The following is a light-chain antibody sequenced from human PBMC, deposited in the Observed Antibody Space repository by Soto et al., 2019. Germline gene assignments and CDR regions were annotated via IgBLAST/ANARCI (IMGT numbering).Light chain of an antibody. CDR2: AAS. CDR3: QQSYHTPLT. V-gene: IGKV1-39*01. J-gene: IGKJ4*01. Sequence: DIEMTQSPSSLSASLGDRVTITCRASQSISNYLNWYQNKPGKAPKLLIYAASSLQSGVPTRFSGSGSGTDFTLTIRSLQPEDFATYYCQQSYHTPLTFGGGTKVEIK. CDR1: QSISNY.